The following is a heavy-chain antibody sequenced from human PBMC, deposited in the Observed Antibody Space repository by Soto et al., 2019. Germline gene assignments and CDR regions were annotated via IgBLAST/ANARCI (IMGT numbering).Heavy chain of an antibody. Sequence: GGSLRLSCADSGVTFNNYGMNWVRHIPGKGLEWVSGISASGGRTYYADSVKGRFTISRDNSKNTLYLLMNSLRAEDTAVYYCARDGATSVSSSWYYRGPGTLVTVSS. CDR1: GVTFNNYG. CDR3: ARDGATSVSSSWYY. J-gene: IGHJ4*02. CDR2: ISASGGRT. D-gene: IGHD6-13*01. V-gene: IGHV3-23*01.